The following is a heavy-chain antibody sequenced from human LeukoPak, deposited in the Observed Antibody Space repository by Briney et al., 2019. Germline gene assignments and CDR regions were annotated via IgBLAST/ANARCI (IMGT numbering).Heavy chain of an antibody. D-gene: IGHD4-17*01. J-gene: IGHJ4*02. Sequence: ASVKVSCKASVYTFTHYYIHWVRQAPGHGLEWMGWVNPNRGDTNYAQKFQGRVTMTRDTSISTAFMDLTSLTSDDTAVYYCTRVLLCFATTPLSDWGQRTRVTVS. CDR2: VNPNRGDT. CDR3: TRVLLCFATTPLSD. CDR1: VYTFTHYY. V-gene: IGHV1-2*02.